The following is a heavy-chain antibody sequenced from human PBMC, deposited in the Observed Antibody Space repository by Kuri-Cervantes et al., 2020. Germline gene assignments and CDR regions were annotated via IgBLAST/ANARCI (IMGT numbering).Heavy chain of an antibody. CDR1: GFTFSSYG. Sequence: GGSLRLSCAASGFTFSSYGMHWVRQAPGKGLEWVAVISYDGSNKYYADSVKGRFTISRDNAKNSLYLEMSSLRGDDTAVYYCGRGGGYPSFWGQGTLVTVSS. CDR3: GRGGGYPSF. CDR2: ISYDGSNK. V-gene: IGHV3-30*03. D-gene: IGHD6-25*01. J-gene: IGHJ4*02.